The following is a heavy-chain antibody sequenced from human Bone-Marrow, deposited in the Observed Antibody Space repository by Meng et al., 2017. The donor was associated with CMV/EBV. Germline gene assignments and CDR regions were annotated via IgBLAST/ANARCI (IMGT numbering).Heavy chain of an antibody. Sequence: GGSLILPCAASGSTFSSYWMHWVRQAPGKGLVWVSRINSDGSSTSYADSVKGRFTISRDNAKNTLYLQMNSLRAEDTAVYYCARDGLESPFDYWGQGTLVTVSS. CDR3: ARDGLESPFDY. V-gene: IGHV3-74*01. CDR1: GSTFSSYW. D-gene: IGHD1-1*01. CDR2: INSDGSST. J-gene: IGHJ4*02.